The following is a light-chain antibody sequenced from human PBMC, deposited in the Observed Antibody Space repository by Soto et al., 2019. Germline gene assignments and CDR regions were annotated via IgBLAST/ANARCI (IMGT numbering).Light chain of an antibody. CDR2: GAS. J-gene: IGKJ1*01. CDR3: QPYGSSRT. V-gene: IGKV3-20*01. Sequence: EIVLTQSPGTLSLSPGERATLSCRASQSVSSSDLAWYQQKPGQAPRLLIYGASSRATDIPERFSGSGSGIDFTLTISRLEPEDFAVYYCQPYGSSRTFVQGTKVEIK. CDR1: QSVSSSD.